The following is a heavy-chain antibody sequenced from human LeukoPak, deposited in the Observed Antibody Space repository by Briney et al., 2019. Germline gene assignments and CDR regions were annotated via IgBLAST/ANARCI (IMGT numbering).Heavy chain of an antibody. CDR1: GFTFSSYS. Sequence: GGSLRLSCAASGFTFSSYSMNWVRQAQGKGQEWVSYISSSSSTIYYADSVKGRFTISRDNAKNSLYLQMNSLRAEDTAVYYCARDRQHAMGYRGQGTLVTVSS. V-gene: IGHV3-48*01. CDR2: ISSSSSTI. CDR3: ARDRQHAMGY. J-gene: IGHJ4*02.